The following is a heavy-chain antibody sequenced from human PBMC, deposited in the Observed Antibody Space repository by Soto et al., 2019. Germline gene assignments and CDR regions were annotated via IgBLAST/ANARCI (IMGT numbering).Heavy chain of an antibody. Sequence: GGSLRLSCAASGFTFSSYWMSWVRQAPGKGLEWVANIKQDGSEKYYVDSVKGRFTISRDNAKNSLYLQMNSLRAEDTAVYYCARDYDYGDYSELIYYYYYMDVWGKGTTVTVSS. J-gene: IGHJ6*03. CDR2: IKQDGSEK. CDR1: GFTFSSYW. V-gene: IGHV3-7*01. D-gene: IGHD4-17*01. CDR3: ARDYDYGDYSELIYYYYYMDV.